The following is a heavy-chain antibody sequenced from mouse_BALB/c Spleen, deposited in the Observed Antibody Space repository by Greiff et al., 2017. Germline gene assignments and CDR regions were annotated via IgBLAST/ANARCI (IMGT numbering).Heavy chain of an antibody. CDR2: INPSTGYT. J-gene: IGHJ1*01. V-gene: IGHV1-7*01. CDR3: ARIRASNYGSSYWYFDV. CDR1: GYTFTSYW. D-gene: IGHD1-1*01. Sequence: QVQLQQSGAELAKPGASVKMSCKASGYTFTSYWMHWVKQRPGQGLEWIGYINPSTGYTEYNQKFKDKATLTADKSSSTAYMQLSSLTSEDSAVYFCARIRASNYGSSYWYFDVWGAGTTVTVSS.